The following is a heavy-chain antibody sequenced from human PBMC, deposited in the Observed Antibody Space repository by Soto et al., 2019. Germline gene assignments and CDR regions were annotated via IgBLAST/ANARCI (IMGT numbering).Heavy chain of an antibody. CDR1: GYTFTSYA. Sequence: QVQLVQSGAEVKKPGASVKVSCKASGYTFTSYAMHWVRQAPGQRLEWMGWINAGNGNTKYSQKFQGRVTITRDTSASTAYMELSSLRSEDTAVYYCARSGMGHLVPISAYYHYGMDVWGQGTTVTVSS. CDR3: ARSGMGHLVPISAYYHYGMDV. CDR2: INAGNGNT. J-gene: IGHJ6*02. D-gene: IGHD6-6*01. V-gene: IGHV1-3*01.